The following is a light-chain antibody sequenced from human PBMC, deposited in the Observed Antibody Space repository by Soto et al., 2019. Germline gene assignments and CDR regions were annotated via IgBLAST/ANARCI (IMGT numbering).Light chain of an antibody. Sequence: EIEMTQSPATLSLSPGERATVSCRASQSVGNNLAWYQQKSGQAPRLLIYGAYTRAAGVPARFSGTGSGTEFPLTNSSLQSEDFAVYYCHQYDDWPPYTFGQGTKLEFK. J-gene: IGKJ2*01. CDR3: HQYDDWPPYT. CDR2: GAY. CDR1: QSVGNN. V-gene: IGKV3-15*01.